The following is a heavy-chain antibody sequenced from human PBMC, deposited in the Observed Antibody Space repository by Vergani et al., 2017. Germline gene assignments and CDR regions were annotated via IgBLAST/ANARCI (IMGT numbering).Heavy chain of an antibody. D-gene: IGHD3-10*01. V-gene: IGHV3-21*01. CDR1: GFTFSSYS. CDR2: ISSSSSYI. Sequence: EVQLVESGGGLVKPGGSLRLSCAASGFTFSSYSMNWVRQAPGKGLEWVSSISSSSSYIYYADSVKGRFTISRDNAKNSPYLQMNSLRAEDTAVYYCARDGYGARGGYFDYWGQGTLVTVSS. CDR3: ARDGYGARGGYFDY. J-gene: IGHJ4*02.